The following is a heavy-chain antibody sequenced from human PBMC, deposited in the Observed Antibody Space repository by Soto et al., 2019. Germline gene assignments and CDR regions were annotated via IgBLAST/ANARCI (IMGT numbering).Heavy chain of an antibody. CDR2: ISSSSSYI. CDR3: ASWDVGTLFDP. Sequence: GGSLSLSCAASGFTFSSYSMNWVRQAPGKGLEWVSSISSSSSYIYYADSVKGRFTISRDNAKNSLYLQMNSLRAEDTAVYYCASWDVGTLFDPWGQGTLVTVSS. V-gene: IGHV3-21*01. D-gene: IGHD1-26*01. J-gene: IGHJ5*02. CDR1: GFTFSSYS.